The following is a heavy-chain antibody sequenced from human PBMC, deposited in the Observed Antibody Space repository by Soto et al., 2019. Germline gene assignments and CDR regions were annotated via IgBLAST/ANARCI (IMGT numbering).Heavy chain of an antibody. CDR1: GGTFISYA. J-gene: IGHJ2*01. Sequence: QVQLVQSGAEVKKPGSSVKVSCNASGGTFISYAISWVRQAPEQGLEWMGGIIPIFGTANYAQKFQGRVTITADESTSTAYMELSSLRAEDTAVYYCARGAAAGTNYWFGALWGRGTLVTVSS. V-gene: IGHV1-69*01. CDR3: ARGAAAGTNYWFGAL. CDR2: IIPIFGTA. D-gene: IGHD6-13*01.